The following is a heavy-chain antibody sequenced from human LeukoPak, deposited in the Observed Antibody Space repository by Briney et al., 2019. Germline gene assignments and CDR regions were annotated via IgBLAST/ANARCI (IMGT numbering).Heavy chain of an antibody. J-gene: IGHJ4*02. CDR1: GGSISSGGYS. Sequence: SETLSLTCAVSGGSISSGGYSWSWIRQPPGKGLEWIGYIYQSGTTYYNPSLRSRVTISVDRSKNQFSLKLSSVTAADTAVYYCGRGGIAAAASGIDYWGQGTLVTVSS. CDR3: GRGGIAAAASGIDY. CDR2: IYQSGTT. D-gene: IGHD6-13*01. V-gene: IGHV4-30-2*01.